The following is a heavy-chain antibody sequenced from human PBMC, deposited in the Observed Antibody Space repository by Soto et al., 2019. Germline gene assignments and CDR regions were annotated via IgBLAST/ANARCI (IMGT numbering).Heavy chain of an antibody. V-gene: IGHV4-31*03. J-gene: IGHJ5*02. CDR1: GGSISSGGYY. CDR2: IYYSGST. CDR3: ARGQDYDILTGYYVKYNWFDP. D-gene: IGHD3-9*01. Sequence: PSETLSLTCTVSGGSISSGGYYWSWIRQHPGKGLEWIGYIYYSGSTYYNPSLKSRVTISVDTSKNQFSLKLSSVTAADTAVYYCARGQDYDILTGYYVKYNWFDPWGQGTLVTVSS.